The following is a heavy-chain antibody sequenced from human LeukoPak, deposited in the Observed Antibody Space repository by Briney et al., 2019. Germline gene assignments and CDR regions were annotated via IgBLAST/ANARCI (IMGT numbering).Heavy chain of an antibody. Sequence: AASVKVSCKASGDTFTGYYMHWVRQAPGQGLEWMGWIKPNSGGTNYAQKLQGRVTMTTDTSTSTAYMELRSLRSDDTAVYYCARRLGLRPYSGSHPGNDWFDPWGQGTLVTVSS. CDR2: IKPNSGGT. CDR3: ARRLGLRPYSGSHPGNDWFDP. J-gene: IGHJ5*02. D-gene: IGHD1-26*01. V-gene: IGHV1-2*02. CDR1: GDTFTGYY.